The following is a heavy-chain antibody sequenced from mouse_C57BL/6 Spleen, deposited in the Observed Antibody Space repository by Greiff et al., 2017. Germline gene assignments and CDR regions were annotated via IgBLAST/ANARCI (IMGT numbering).Heavy chain of an antibody. CDR3: ARWLLVPFAY. J-gene: IGHJ3*01. CDR2: IDPSDSYT. V-gene: IGHV1-50*01. CDR1: GYTFTSYW. D-gene: IGHD2-3*01. Sequence: VQLQQPGAELVKPGASVKLSCKASGYTFTSYWMQWVKQRPGQGLEWIGEIDPSDSYTNYNQKFKGKATLTVDTSSSTAYMQLSSLTSEDSAVYYCARWLLVPFAYWGQGTLVTVSA.